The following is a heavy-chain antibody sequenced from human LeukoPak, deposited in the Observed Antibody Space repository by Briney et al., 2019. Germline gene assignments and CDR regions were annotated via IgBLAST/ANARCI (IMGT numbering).Heavy chain of an antibody. CDR3: ARHVRYSYGYPQYRTKYYFDY. J-gene: IGHJ4*02. CDR1: GGSISSSSYY. Sequence: PSETLSLTCTVSGGSISSSSYYWGWIRQPPGKGLEWIGSIYYSGSTYYNPSLKSRVTISVDTSKNQFSLKLSSVTAADTAVYYCARHVRYSYGYPQYRTKYYFDYWGQGTLVTVSS. V-gene: IGHV4-39*01. D-gene: IGHD5-18*01. CDR2: IYYSGST.